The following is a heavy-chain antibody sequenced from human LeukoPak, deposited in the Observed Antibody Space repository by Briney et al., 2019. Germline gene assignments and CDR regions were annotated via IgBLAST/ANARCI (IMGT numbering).Heavy chain of an antibody. CDR2: IYYSGST. D-gene: IGHD2-15*01. V-gene: IGHV4-59*01. CDR3: AREIRYYSGGSCYRRFDI. Sequence: SETLSLTCTVSGGSISSYYWSWIRQPPGKGLEWIGYIYYSGSTNYNPSLKSRVTISVDTSKNQFSLKLSSVTAADTAVYYCAREIRYYSGGSCYRRFDIWGQGTMVTVSS. CDR1: GGSISSYY. J-gene: IGHJ3*02.